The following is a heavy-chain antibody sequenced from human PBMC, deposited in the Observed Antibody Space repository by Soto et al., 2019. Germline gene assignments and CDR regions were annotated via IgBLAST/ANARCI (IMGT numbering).Heavy chain of an antibody. CDR2: INPSGGST. J-gene: IGHJ3*02. CDR3: ERERSGAYDI. CDR1: GYTLTSYY. D-gene: IGHD3-3*01. V-gene: IGHV1-46*01. Sequence: ASVKVSCKASGYTLTSYYMHWVRQAPGQGLEWMGIINPSGGSTSYAQKFQGRVTMTRDTSTSTVYMELSSLRSEDTAVYYCERERSGAYDIWGQGTMVTVSS.